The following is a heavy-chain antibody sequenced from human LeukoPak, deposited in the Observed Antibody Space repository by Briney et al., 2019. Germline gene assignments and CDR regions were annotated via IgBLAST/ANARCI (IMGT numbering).Heavy chain of an antibody. Sequence: GGSLRLSCSASGFTFSRHHMTWVRQAPGKGLEWVSSISATSTFIEDADSVKGRFTISRDNAKNSVYLQMDSLKDEDTAVYYCARVNGSGRRKTHFDYWGQGTLVTVSS. CDR3: ARVNGSGRRKTHFDY. D-gene: IGHD3-10*01. J-gene: IGHJ4*02. V-gene: IGHV3-21*01. CDR2: ISATSTFI. CDR1: GFTFSRHH.